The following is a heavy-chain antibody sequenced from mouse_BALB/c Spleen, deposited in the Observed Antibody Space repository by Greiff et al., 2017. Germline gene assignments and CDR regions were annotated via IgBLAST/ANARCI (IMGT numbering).Heavy chain of an antibody. CDR1: GYAFTSYN. V-gene: IGHV1S135*01. D-gene: IGHD2-4*01. Sequence: EVQRVESGPELVKPGASVKVSCKASGYAFTSYNMYWVKQSHGKSLEWIGYIDPYNGGTSYNQKFKGKATLTVDKSSSTAYMHLNSLTSEDSAVYYCATTMITTGGYYAMDYWGQGTSVTVSS. CDR3: ATTMITTGGYYAMDY. CDR2: IDPYNGGT. J-gene: IGHJ4*01.